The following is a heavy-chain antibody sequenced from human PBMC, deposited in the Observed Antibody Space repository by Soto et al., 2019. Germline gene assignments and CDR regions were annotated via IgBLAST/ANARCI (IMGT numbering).Heavy chain of an antibody. CDR2: IIPIFGTA. D-gene: IGHD3-22*01. Sequence: SVEVSCKASGGTFSSYAISWVRQAPGQGLEWMGGIIPIFGTANYAQKFQGRVTITADESTSTAYMELSSLRSEDTAVYYCARTFDSNFDYFDYWGQGTLVTVSS. J-gene: IGHJ4*02. V-gene: IGHV1-69*13. CDR1: GGTFSSYA. CDR3: ARTFDSNFDYFDY.